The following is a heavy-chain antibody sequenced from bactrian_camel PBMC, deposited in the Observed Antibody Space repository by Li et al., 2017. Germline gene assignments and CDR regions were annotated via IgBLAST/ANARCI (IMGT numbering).Heavy chain of an antibody. CDR1: GFTDITFSWYA. Sequence: VQLVESGGGLVHPGGSLRLSCAASGFTDITFSWYAMSWVRQAPGKGLEWVSGIDTDHGGGATYYADSVKGRFTISRDNAKNTLYLQLNSLKPEDTAMYYCAADPPSSWNSEPCKIYEYFYWGQGTQVTVS. V-gene: IGHV3S31*01. D-gene: IGHD4*01. J-gene: IGHJ4*01. CDR2: IDTDHGGGAT. CDR3: AADPPSSWNSEPCKIYEYFY.